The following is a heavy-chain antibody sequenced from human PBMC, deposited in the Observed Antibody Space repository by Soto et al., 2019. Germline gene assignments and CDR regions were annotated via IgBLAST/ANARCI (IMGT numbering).Heavy chain of an antibody. D-gene: IGHD6-13*01. CDR2: IIPLWGST. CDR1: GGTLSSFA. CDR3: ARDSSSWYFFDY. J-gene: IGHJ4*02. Sequence: QVQLVQSGAEVKKPGSSVKVSCKASGGTLSSFAISWVRQAPGQGLEWIGGIIPLWGSTSYAQKFQGRVTITADESTNTAYMELNGLRYEGTAVYYCARDSSSWYFFDYWGQGTLVTVSS. V-gene: IGHV1-69*01.